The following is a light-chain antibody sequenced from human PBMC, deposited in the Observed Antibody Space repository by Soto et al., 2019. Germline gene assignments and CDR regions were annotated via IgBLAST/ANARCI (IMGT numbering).Light chain of an antibody. J-gene: IGKJ1*01. V-gene: IGKV1-12*01. Sequence: DIQMTQSPSSVSASVGDRVTITCRASRDIGDRLAWFRHKPGKAPQLLIQTASTLRYGVPSRFRGSESGTEFTLTISRLEPEDFAVYYCQQYGSSGTFGQGTKVDIK. CDR3: QQYGSSGT. CDR2: TAS. CDR1: RDIGDR.